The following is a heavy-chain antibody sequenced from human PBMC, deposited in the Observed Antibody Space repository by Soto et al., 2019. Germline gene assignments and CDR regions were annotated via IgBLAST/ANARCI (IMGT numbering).Heavy chain of an antibody. V-gene: IGHV1-69*02. J-gene: IGHJ4*02. CDR3: ARAAGYDYIWGSYRYTGFDY. D-gene: IGHD3-16*02. Sequence: QVQLVQSGAEVKKPGSSVKVSCKASGGTFSSYTISWVRQAPGQGLEWMGRIIPILGIANYAQKFQGRVTITADKSTSTAYMELSSLRSEDTAVYYCARAAGYDYIWGSYRYTGFDYWGQGTLVTVSS. CDR2: IIPILGIA. CDR1: GGTFSSYT.